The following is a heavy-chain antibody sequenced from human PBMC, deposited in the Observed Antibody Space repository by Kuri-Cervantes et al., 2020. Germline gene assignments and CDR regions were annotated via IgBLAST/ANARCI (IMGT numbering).Heavy chain of an antibody. J-gene: IGHJ4*02. V-gene: IGHV3-9*01. CDR2: ISWNSGRI. CDR3: AKDYDSSGYYYFDY. CDR1: GFTFEDYA. Sequence: GGSLRLSCAASGFTFEDYAMHWARQAPGKGLEWVSGISWNSGRIGYADSVKGRFTISRDSAKTSLYLQVNSLRAEDTAFYYCAKDYDSSGYYYFDYWGQGTLVTVSS. D-gene: IGHD3-22*01.